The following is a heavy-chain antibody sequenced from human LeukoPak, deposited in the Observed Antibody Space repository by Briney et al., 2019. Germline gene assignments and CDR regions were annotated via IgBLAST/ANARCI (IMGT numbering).Heavy chain of an antibody. V-gene: IGHV1-2*02. Sequence: ASVKVSCKASGYTFTGYSMHWVRQAPGQGLEWMGWINPSSGGTNNAQKFQGRVTMTRDTSINTSYMELKRLRSDDTAVYYCARGGIVVLGVMDIWGQGTVVTVSS. CDR3: ARGGIVVLGVMDI. CDR2: INPSSGGT. CDR1: GYTFTGYS. D-gene: IGHD2-21*01. J-gene: IGHJ3*02.